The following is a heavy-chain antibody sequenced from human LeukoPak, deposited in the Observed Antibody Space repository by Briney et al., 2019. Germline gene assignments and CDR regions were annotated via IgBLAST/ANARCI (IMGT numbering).Heavy chain of an antibody. Sequence: GGSLRLSCVASGFTFDNYAMSWVRQTPGRGLEWVSAIGGSGHDTSYADSVKGRFTISRDNAKNSLYLQMNSLRAEDTAVYYCARAGYYAYYYYYGMDVWGQGTTVTVSS. J-gene: IGHJ6*02. CDR1: GFTFDNYA. CDR3: ARAGYYAYYYYYGMDV. V-gene: IGHV3-23*01. D-gene: IGHD3-22*01. CDR2: IGGSGHDT.